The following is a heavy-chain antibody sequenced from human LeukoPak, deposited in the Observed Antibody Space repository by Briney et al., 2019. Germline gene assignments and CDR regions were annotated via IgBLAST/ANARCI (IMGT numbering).Heavy chain of an antibody. CDR3: ARFELDSGGYATNFDS. V-gene: IGHV3-11*06. J-gene: IGHJ4*02. CDR1: GFSFSDYY. D-gene: IGHD3-22*01. CDR2: ISGSSSHT. Sequence: GGSLRLSCVVSGFSFSDYYMNWIRQTPGKGLEWLSYISGSSSHTLYADSVKGRFTISRDNAKNSLYLQMNSLRAEDTAVYYCARFELDSGGYATNFDSWGQGTQVTVSP.